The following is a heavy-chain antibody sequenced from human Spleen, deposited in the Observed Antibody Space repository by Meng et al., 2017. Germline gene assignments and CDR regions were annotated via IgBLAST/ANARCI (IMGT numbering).Heavy chain of an antibody. V-gene: IGHV4-39*07. CDR2: IYHSGRS. CDR1: GCSIKPSGSY. Sequence: QPQLQESGPGLVKPSEAWSLTCGVSGCSIKPSGSYWGWIHQPPGKGLEWIGGIYHSGRSNYNPSLKSRVTISVDKSKNQFSLKLSSVTAADTAVYYCARKITSFGVVIETWFDPWGQGTLVTVSS. CDR3: ARKITSFGVVIETWFDP. D-gene: IGHD3-3*01. J-gene: IGHJ5*02.